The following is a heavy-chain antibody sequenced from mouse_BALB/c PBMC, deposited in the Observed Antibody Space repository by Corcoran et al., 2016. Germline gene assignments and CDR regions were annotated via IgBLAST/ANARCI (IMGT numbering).Heavy chain of an antibody. Sequence: EVQLQQSGAELVKPGASVKLSCTASGFNIKDTYMHWVKQRPEQGLEWIGRIDPANGNTKYDPKFQGKATITAATSSNTAYLQLCSLTSEDTAVYYCARNGYDYDEKVRAGFAYWGQGTLVTVSA. CDR3: ARNGYDYDEKVRAGFAY. V-gene: IGHV14-3*02. J-gene: IGHJ3*01. CDR1: GFNIKDTY. CDR2: IDPANGNT. D-gene: IGHD2-4*01.